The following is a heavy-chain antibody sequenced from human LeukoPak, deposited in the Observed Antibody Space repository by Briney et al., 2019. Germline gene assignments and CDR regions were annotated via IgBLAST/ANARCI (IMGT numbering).Heavy chain of an antibody. V-gene: IGHV3-74*01. CDR2: INGDGTTT. CDR1: GFTFSDYW. J-gene: IGHJ5*02. CDR3: TRRVSATRWFDP. D-gene: IGHD2-15*01. Sequence: GGSLRLSCAASGFTFSDYWMHWVRQAPGKGLVWVSRINGDGTTTIYADSVKGRFTISRDNAENTMYLQMNSLRVKDTAVYYCTRRVSATRWFDPWGQGTLVTVSS.